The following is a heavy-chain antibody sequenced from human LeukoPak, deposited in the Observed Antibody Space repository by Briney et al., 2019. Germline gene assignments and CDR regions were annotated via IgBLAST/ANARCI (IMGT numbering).Heavy chain of an antibody. CDR3: ARADMVRGVIHDY. CDR2: IYYSGST. J-gene: IGHJ4*02. V-gene: IGHV4-39*07. D-gene: IGHD3-10*01. CDR1: GGSIISSTYY. Sequence: SETLSLTCTVSGGSIISSTYYWGWIRQPPGKGLEWIGSIYYSGSTYYSPSLKSRVTISVDTSKNQFSLKLSSVTAADTAVYYCARADMVRGVIHDYWGQGTLVTVSS.